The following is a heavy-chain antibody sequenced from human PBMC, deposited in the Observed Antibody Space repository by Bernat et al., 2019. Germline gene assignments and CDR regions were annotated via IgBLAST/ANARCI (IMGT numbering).Heavy chain of an antibody. CDR1: GFTFSSYW. Sequence: EVQLVESGGGLVQPGGSLRLSCAASGFTFSSYWMHWVRQAPGKGLVWVARINSDGSSTCYADSVQRRFTISRDNAKNTLYLQMNSLRAEDTAVYYCAREGGVKLPTYYSYMDVWGKGTTVTVSS. J-gene: IGHJ6*03. V-gene: IGHV3-74*01. D-gene: IGHD4-23*01. CDR3: AREGGVKLPTYYSYMDV. CDR2: INSDGSST.